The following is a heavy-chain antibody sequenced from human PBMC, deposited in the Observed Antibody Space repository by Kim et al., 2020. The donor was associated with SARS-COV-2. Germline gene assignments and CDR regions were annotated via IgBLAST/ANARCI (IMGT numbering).Heavy chain of an antibody. CDR3: AGVSRGYSGDAFDI. Sequence: ADSVKGRFTIARHNSKNALYLQMTSRRAEDTAVYYCAGVSRGYSGDAFDIWGQGTMVTVSS. J-gene: IGHJ3*02. V-gene: IGHV3-53*04. D-gene: IGHD5-12*01.